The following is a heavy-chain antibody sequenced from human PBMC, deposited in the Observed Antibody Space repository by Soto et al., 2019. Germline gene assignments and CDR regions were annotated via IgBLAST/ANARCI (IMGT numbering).Heavy chain of an antibody. CDR3: ARGPPLSGSYPNKFDY. Sequence: ASVKVSCKASGYTFTSYGISWVRQAPGQGLEWMGWISAYNGNTNYAQKLQGRVTMTTDTSTSTAYMELRSLRSDDTAVYSCARGPPLSGSYPNKFDYWGQGTLVTVSS. D-gene: IGHD1-26*01. CDR1: GYTFTSYG. V-gene: IGHV1-18*01. CDR2: ISAYNGNT. J-gene: IGHJ4*02.